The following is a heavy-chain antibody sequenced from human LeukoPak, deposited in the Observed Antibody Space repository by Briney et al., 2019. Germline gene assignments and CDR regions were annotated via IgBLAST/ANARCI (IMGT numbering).Heavy chain of an antibody. J-gene: IGHJ6*02. CDR1: GFSFGEHA. D-gene: IGHD3-10*01. CDR2: IRRKIYNETT. CDR3: FIVINLVREGVFYIYYGMDV. Sequence: GGSLRLFCKTSGFSFGEHALSWVRQAPGKGLEWVGFIRRKIYNETTEYAASMKDRVTISRDDSKNIAYLHLNSLKSEDTAVYYCFIVINLVREGVFYIYYGMDVWGQGTTVIVSS. V-gene: IGHV3-49*04.